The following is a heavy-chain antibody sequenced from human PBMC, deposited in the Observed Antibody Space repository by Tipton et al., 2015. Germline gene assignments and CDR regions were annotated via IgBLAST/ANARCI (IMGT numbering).Heavy chain of an antibody. J-gene: IGHJ4*02. CDR1: GFTFSSYS. CDR2: ISSSSSTI. CDR3: AKGLPNYYDRTFDY. Sequence: QLVQSGGGLIQPGGSLRLSCAASGFTFSSYSMNWVRQAPGKGLEWVSYISSSSSTIYYADSVTGRFTISRDNTKNTLYLQMNSLRAEDTAVYYCAKGLPNYYDRTFDYWGQGTLVTVSS. V-gene: IGHV3-48*04. D-gene: IGHD3-22*01.